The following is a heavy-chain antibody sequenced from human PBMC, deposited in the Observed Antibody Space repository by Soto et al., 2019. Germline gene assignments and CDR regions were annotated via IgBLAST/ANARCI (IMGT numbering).Heavy chain of an antibody. Sequence: QVQLQESGPGLVKPSQTLSLTCTVSGGSISRGGYYWSWIRQHPGKGLEWIGYISYSGSTYYNPSLKSRVTISVDTSKNQFSLKLSSVTAADTAVYYCARLDYDWLYGMDVWGQGTTVTVSS. V-gene: IGHV4-31*03. CDR3: ARLDYDWLYGMDV. J-gene: IGHJ6*02. CDR2: ISYSGST. D-gene: IGHD3-16*01. CDR1: GGSISRGGYY.